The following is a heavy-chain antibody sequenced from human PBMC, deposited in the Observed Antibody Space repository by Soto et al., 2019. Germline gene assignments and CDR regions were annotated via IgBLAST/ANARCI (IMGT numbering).Heavy chain of an antibody. CDR1: GDTFTNFD. D-gene: IGHD3-3*01. CDR3: ARYIPGQGFKV. V-gene: IGHV1-8*01. Sequence: QVQLVQSGAEVKKPGASVKVSCKPSGDTFTNFDLNWVRQAAGKGLEWLGWMRANSGDTGHAQKFRGRVSMTRDISMSTAYMELSSLRAEDTAGYYCARYIPGQGFKVWGQGTLVIVSS. CDR2: MRANSGDT. J-gene: IGHJ4*02.